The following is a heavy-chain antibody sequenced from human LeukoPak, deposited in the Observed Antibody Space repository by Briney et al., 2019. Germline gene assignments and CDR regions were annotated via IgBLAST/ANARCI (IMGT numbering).Heavy chain of an antibody. CDR2: IKSRSDGGAA. Sequence: PGGSLRLSCAASGFTLTSFGMHWVRQAPGKGLEWIGRIKSRSDGGAADYAAPGRARFTISRDDSKNTVYLQMNSLKTDDTAIYYCATDKGARDYWGQGTLVTVAS. CDR3: ATDKGARDY. D-gene: IGHD4/OR15-4a*01. J-gene: IGHJ4*02. V-gene: IGHV3-15*01. CDR1: GFTLTSFG.